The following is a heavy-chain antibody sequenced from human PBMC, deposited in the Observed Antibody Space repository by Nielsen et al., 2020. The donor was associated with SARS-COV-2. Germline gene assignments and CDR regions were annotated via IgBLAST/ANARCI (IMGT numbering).Heavy chain of an antibody. J-gene: IGHJ4*02. V-gene: IGHV3-23*01. CDR2: ISVSGDIT. D-gene: IGHD6-19*01. CDR3: ANPWGSGWFYFDN. Sequence: GESLKISCAASGFSFSSFAMSWVRQAPGKGLEWVSGISVSGDITYYADSVKGRFMISRDNAKNALYLQMSSLRAEDTAEYYCANPWGSGWFYFDNWGQGTLVTVSA. CDR1: GFSFSSFA.